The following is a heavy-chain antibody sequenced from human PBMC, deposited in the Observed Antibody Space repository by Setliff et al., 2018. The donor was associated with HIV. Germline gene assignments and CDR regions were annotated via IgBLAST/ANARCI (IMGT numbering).Heavy chain of an antibody. CDR1: GFTFRSYA. D-gene: IGHD5-12*01. CDR2: IVGSGGST. J-gene: IGHJ4*02. V-gene: IGHV3-23*01. CDR3: ARVDGYDTDY. Sequence: GGSLRLSCAASGFTFRSYAMNWVRQAPGKGLEWVSAIVGSGGSTYHADSVKGRFTISRDNSKNTLYLQMNSLRAEDTAVYYCARVDGYDTDYWGQGTLVTVSS.